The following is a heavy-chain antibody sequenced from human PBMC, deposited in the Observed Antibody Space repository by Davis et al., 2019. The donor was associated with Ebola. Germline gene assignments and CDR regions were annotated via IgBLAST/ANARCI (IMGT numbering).Heavy chain of an antibody. CDR2: ITGSDGST. CDR1: GFTFSSYA. Sequence: GESLKISCAASGFTFSSYAMTWVRQAPGKGLEWVSGITGSDGSTYCADSVKGRFTISRDNSKNTLYLQMNSLRAEDTAVYYCAKGGFAYSDYWGQGILVTVSS. V-gene: IGHV3-23*01. D-gene: IGHD4-11*01. CDR3: AKGGFAYSDY. J-gene: IGHJ4*02.